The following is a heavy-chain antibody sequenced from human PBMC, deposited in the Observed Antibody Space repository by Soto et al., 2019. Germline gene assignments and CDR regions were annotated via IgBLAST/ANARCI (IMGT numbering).Heavy chain of an antibody. J-gene: IGHJ4*02. D-gene: IGHD5-18*01. Sequence: SVKVSCKASGGTFGSHGIAWVRQAPGQGLEWMGGFIAMLGTPTYAKKVQGRATITADESLTSSYLELRSLGSEDTAVYFCARGAMANFDYWGQGTVVTVSS. CDR1: GGTFGSHG. V-gene: IGHV1-69*13. CDR2: FIAMLGTP. CDR3: ARGAMANFDY.